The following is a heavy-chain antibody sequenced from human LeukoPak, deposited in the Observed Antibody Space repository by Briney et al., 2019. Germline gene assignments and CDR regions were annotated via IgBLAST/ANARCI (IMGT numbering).Heavy chain of an antibody. V-gene: IGHV4-34*01. CDR3: ARRPAHYYNSLGKSDY. J-gene: IGHJ4*02. CDR2: INQGGSA. D-gene: IGHD3-22*01. CDR1: GGAFSGYY. Sequence: PSETLSLTCAVSGGAFSGYYWTWIRQPPGKGLEWIGEINQGGSANYNPSLKGRVSMSVDTSKSQFSLNLNSVTAADTAVYYCARRPAHYYNSLGKSDYWGRGTLVTVSS.